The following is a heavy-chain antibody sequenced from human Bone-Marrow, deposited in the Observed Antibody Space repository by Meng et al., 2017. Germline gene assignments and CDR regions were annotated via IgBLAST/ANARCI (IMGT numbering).Heavy chain of an antibody. CDR1: GYTFTGYY. CDR2: ISAYNGNT. D-gene: IGHD3-22*01. J-gene: IGHJ4*02. V-gene: IGHV1-18*04. CDR3: ARGDSSGYFRKPKYFDY. Sequence: ASVKVSCKASGYTFTGYYMHWVRQAPGQGLEWMGWISAYNGNTNYAQKLQGRVTMTTDTSTSTAYMELRSLRSDDTAVYYCARGDSSGYFRKPKYFDYWGQGTLVTVSS.